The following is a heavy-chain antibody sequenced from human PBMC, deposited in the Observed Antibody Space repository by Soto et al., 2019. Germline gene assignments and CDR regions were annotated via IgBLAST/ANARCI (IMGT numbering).Heavy chain of an antibody. D-gene: IGHD3-22*01. CDR1: GGSISSYY. Sequence: PSETLSLTCTVSGGSISSYYWSWIRQPPGKGLEWIGYIYYSGSTNYNPSLKSRVTISVDTSKNQFSLKLSSVTAADTAVYYCARDYYDSSGYRHDAFDIWGQGTMVTVSS. CDR2: IYYSGST. J-gene: IGHJ3*02. V-gene: IGHV4-59*01. CDR3: ARDYYDSSGYRHDAFDI.